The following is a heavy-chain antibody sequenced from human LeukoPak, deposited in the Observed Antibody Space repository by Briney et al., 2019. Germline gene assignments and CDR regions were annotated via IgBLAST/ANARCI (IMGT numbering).Heavy chain of an antibody. CDR3: ARVSGPNYYYYYMDV. CDR2: IIPIFGTA. Sequence: SVKVSCKASGGTFSSYAISWVRQAPGQGLEWMGGIIPIFGTANYAQKFQGRVTITADKSTSTAYMELSSLRSEDTAVYYCARVSGPNYYYYYMDVWGKGTTVTVSS. V-gene: IGHV1-69*06. J-gene: IGHJ6*03. CDR1: GGTFSSYA. D-gene: IGHD1-7*01.